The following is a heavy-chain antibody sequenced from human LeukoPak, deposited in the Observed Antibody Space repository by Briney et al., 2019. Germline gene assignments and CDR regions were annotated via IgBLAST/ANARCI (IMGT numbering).Heavy chain of an antibody. Sequence: SETLSLTCTVSGGSISSGDYYWSWIRQPPGKGLEWIGYIYYSGSTYYNPSLRSRVTIPVDTSKNQFSLKLSSVTAADTAVYYCARGSYDFWSGHATPFDYWGQGTLVTVSS. J-gene: IGHJ4*02. V-gene: IGHV4-30-4*01. CDR3: ARGSYDFWSGHATPFDY. CDR1: GGSISSGDYY. D-gene: IGHD3-3*01. CDR2: IYYSGST.